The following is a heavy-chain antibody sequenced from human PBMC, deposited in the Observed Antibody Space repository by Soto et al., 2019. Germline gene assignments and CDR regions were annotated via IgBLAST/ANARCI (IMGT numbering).Heavy chain of an antibody. CDR3: ARCSGYDFVS. V-gene: IGHV3-74*01. D-gene: IGHD5-12*01. J-gene: IGHJ4*02. CDR2: INSDGSST. Sequence: GGPLRLSCAASGFTFRRHWRHWVRQAPGKGLVWVSRINSDGSSTTYADSVKGRFTNSKDNAKNTLQLQMNTQIAEDAAVFCGARCSGYDFVSWGPGALVSVSS. CDR1: GFTFRRHW.